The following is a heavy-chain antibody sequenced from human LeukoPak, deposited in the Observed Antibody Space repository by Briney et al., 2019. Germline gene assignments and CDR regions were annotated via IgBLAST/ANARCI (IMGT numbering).Heavy chain of an antibody. CDR3: ARRAPDYDFWSGYTDNNYYYYYYMDA. CDR1: GGSISSYY. D-gene: IGHD3-3*01. J-gene: IGHJ6*03. V-gene: IGHV4-59*01. Sequence: SETLSLTCTVSGGSISSYYWSWIRQPPGKGLEWIGYIYYSGSTNYNPSLKSRVTISVDTSKNQFSLKLSSVTAADTAVYYCARRAPDYDFWSGYTDNNYYYYYYMDAWGKGTTVTVSS. CDR2: IYYSGST.